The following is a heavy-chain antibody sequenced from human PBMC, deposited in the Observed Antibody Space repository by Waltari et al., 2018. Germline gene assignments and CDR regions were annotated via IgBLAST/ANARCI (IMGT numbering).Heavy chain of an antibody. CDR1: GYTFTGYY. J-gene: IGHJ6*02. Sequence: QVQLVQSGAEVKKPGASVKVSCKASGYTFTGYYLHWVRQAPGQGLEWMGWINPNSGGTNYAQKCQGRVTMTRDTSISTAYMELSRLRSDDTAVYYCASRNCSSTSCQNYYYYGMDVWGQGTTVTVSS. CDR2: INPNSGGT. D-gene: IGHD2-2*01. CDR3: ASRNCSSTSCQNYYYYGMDV. V-gene: IGHV1-2*02.